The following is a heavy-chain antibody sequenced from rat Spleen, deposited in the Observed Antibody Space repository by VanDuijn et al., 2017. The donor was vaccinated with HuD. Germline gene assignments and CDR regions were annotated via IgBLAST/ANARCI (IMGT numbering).Heavy chain of an antibody. Sequence: EVQLQESGPGLVKPSQSLSLTCSVTGYSITSNYWGWIRKFPGNKMEWIGHISYTTSTTYNPSLKSRISITRDTSKNHFFLQLNPVTTEDTATYYCARYVRSYFDYWGQGVMVTVSS. J-gene: IGHJ2*01. CDR2: ISYTTST. V-gene: IGHV3-1*01. CDR1: GYSITSNY. CDR3: ARYVRSYFDY.